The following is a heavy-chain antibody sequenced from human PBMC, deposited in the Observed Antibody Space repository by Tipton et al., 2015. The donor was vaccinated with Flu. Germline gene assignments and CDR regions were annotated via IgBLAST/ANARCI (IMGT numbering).Heavy chain of an antibody. Sequence: QLVQSGAEVKKPGASVKVSCKASGYTFTGYYMHWVRQAPGQGLEWMGWISAYNGNTNYAQKLQGRVTMTTDTSTSTAYMELRSLRSDDTAVYYCAGIRFSSSWYMNYYSYYGMDVWGQGTAVTVSS. V-gene: IGHV1-18*04. CDR2: ISAYNGNT. J-gene: IGHJ6*01. CDR1: GYTFTGYY. D-gene: IGHD6-13*01. CDR3: AGIRFSSSWYMNYYSYYGMDV.